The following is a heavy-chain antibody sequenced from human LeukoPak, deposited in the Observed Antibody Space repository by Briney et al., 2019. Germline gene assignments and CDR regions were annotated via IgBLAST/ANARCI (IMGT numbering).Heavy chain of an antibody. J-gene: IGHJ4*02. V-gene: IGHV3-21*01. D-gene: IGHD6-6*01. Sequence: GGSLRLSCAASGFTFSSYSMNWVRQAPGQGLKWVSSISSSSSYIYYADSVKGRFTISRDNAKNSLYLQMNSLRAEDTAVYYCARGRSAAPRGSDYWGQGTLVTVSS. CDR2: ISSSSSYI. CDR1: GFTFSSYS. CDR3: ARGRSAAPRGSDY.